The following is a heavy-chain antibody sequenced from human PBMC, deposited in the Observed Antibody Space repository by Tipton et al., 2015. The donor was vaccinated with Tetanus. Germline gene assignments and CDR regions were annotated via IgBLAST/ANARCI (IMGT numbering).Heavy chain of an antibody. J-gene: IGHJ4*02. V-gene: IGHV3-33*01. CDR2: IWYDGSNK. Sequence: SLRLSCAASGFTFSSYGMHWVRQAPGKGLEWVAVIWYDGSNKYYADSVKGRFTISRDNSKNTLYLQMNSLRAEDTAAYYCARARLLWFGELLTPSQPADYWGQGPLVTVSS. CDR1: GFTFSSYG. CDR3: ARARLLWFGELLTPSQPADY. D-gene: IGHD3-10*01.